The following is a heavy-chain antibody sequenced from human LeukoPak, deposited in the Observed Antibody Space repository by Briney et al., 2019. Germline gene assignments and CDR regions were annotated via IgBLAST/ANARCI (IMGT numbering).Heavy chain of an antibody. J-gene: IGHJ4*02. Sequence: GRSLRPSCAASGFTFSSYAMLWVRQAPGKGLEGVAVISYDGSNKYYADSVKGRFTISRDNSKNTLYLQMNSLRAEDTAVYYCASDGRTYGSGSYRYPLDYWGQGTLVTVSS. CDR3: ASDGRTYGSGSYRYPLDY. V-gene: IGHV3-30-3*01. CDR1: GFTFSSYA. D-gene: IGHD3-10*01. CDR2: ISYDGSNK.